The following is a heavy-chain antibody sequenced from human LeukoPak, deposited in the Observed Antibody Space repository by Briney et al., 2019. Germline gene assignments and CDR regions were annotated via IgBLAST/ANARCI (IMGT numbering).Heavy chain of an antibody. CDR3: AREAMVRGVIITDGGAFDI. CDR2: ISGSGGVI. CDR1: GFTFSSYA. J-gene: IGHJ3*02. V-gene: IGHV3-23*01. D-gene: IGHD3-10*01. Sequence: GGSLRLSCAASGFTFSSYAMTWVRQAPGKGLEWVSGISGSGGVIYYADSVKGRFIISRDNSKNTLYMQMNSLRAEDTAVYYCAREAMVRGVIITDGGAFDIWGQGTMVTVSS.